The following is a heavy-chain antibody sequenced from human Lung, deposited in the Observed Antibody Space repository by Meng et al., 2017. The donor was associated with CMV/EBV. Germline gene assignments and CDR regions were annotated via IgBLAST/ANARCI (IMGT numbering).Heavy chain of an antibody. Sequence: GGSLRLSCAASGFSFSDHYMSWIRQAPGKGLEWVSYISGNGNTIYYADSVKGRFTISRDNAKNSLYLQMNSLRVEDTAVYYCAREASGSYYAFYCNYVGQVTXVTVYS. V-gene: IGHV3-11*04. CDR2: ISGNGNTI. CDR3: AREASGSYYAFYCNY. J-gene: IGHJ4*02. CDR1: GFSFSDHY. D-gene: IGHD1-26*01.